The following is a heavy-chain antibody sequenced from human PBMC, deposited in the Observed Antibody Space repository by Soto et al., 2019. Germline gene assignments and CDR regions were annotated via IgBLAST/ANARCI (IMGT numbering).Heavy chain of an antibody. D-gene: IGHD2-2*01. J-gene: IGHJ6*03. Sequence: EVQLLESGGGLVQPGGSLRLSCAASGFTFSSYAMSWVRQAPGKGLEWVSAISGSGGSTYYADSVKGRFTISRDNSKNTLYLQMNSLRAEDTAVYYCAKGGYCSSTSCYGYHYYYMDVWGKGTTVTVS. CDR3: AKGGYCSSTSCYGYHYYYMDV. CDR1: GFTFSSYA. CDR2: ISGSGGST. V-gene: IGHV3-23*01.